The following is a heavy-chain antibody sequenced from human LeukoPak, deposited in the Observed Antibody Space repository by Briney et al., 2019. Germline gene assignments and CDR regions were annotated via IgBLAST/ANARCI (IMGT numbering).Heavy chain of an antibody. D-gene: IGHD6-19*01. J-gene: IGHJ4*02. CDR2: IYHSGST. Sequence: SETLSLTCTVSGYSISSGYYWGWIRQPPGKGLDWIGSIYHSGSTYYNPSLKSRVTISVDTSKNQFSLKLSSVTAADTAVYYCASEPYSSGWVDYWGQGTLVTVSS. V-gene: IGHV4-38-2*02. CDR3: ASEPYSSGWVDY. CDR1: GYSISSGYY.